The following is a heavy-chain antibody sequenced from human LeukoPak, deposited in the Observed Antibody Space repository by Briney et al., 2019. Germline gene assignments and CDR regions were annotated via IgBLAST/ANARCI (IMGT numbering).Heavy chain of an antibody. Sequence: GESLRLSCVPSGFTFSSYSMNWVRQAPGKGLEWVSSISSSSSYKYYTDSVKGRFTISRDNAKNSLYLQMNSLRAEDTAVYYCARSAAGTYYWGQGTLVTVSS. D-gene: IGHD1-1*01. CDR2: ISSSSSYK. V-gene: IGHV3-21*01. CDR3: ARSAAGTYY. J-gene: IGHJ4*02. CDR1: GFTFSSYS.